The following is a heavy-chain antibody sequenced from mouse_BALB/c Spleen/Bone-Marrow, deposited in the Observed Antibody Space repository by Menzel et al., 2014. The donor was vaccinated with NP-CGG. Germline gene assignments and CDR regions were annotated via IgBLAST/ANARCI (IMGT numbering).Heavy chain of an antibody. Sequence: QVQLQQPGAELANPGASVKMSCKASGYTFTSQRIHWIKQRPGQGLEWIGYIDPNTGYPGYNQKFRDKATLTADKSSTTAYMQLNSLTSEDSTVYFCARGGLPDWLTYWGQGTLVTVSA. CDR1: GYTFTSQR. D-gene: IGHD2-4*01. CDR3: ARGGLPDWLTY. V-gene: IGHV1-4*01. CDR2: IDPNTGYP. J-gene: IGHJ3*01.